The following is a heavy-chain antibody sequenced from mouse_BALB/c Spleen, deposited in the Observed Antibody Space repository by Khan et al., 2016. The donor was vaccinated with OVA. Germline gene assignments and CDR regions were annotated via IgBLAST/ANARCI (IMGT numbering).Heavy chain of an antibody. V-gene: IGHV2-3*01. D-gene: IGHD1-2*01. Sequence: QVQLTQSGPGLVAPSQSLSITCTVSGFPLTSYGVSWVRQPSGKGLEWLRVIWGDGNKNYHSALISRLSISKDNSKSQVFLKLNSLKTDDTATDYGVKKGYYGYGNAGFAYWGQGTLVTVSA. CDR1: GFPLTSYG. CDR3: VKKGYYGYGNAGFAY. J-gene: IGHJ3*01. CDR2: IWGDGNK.